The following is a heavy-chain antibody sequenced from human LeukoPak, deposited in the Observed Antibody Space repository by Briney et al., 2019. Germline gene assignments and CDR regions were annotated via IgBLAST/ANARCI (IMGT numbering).Heavy chain of an antibody. CDR1: GYTFTGYY. CDR3: ARGSSGSYYQTPLDY. J-gene: IGHJ4*02. CDR2: INPNSGSS. V-gene: IGHV1-2*02. Sequence: ASVKVSCKASGYTFTGYYMHWVRQAPGQGLEWMGWINPNSGSSNYAQKFQGRVTMTRDTSISTAYMELSRLRSDDTAVYYCARGSSGSYYQTPLDYWGQGTLVTVSS. D-gene: IGHD3-10*01.